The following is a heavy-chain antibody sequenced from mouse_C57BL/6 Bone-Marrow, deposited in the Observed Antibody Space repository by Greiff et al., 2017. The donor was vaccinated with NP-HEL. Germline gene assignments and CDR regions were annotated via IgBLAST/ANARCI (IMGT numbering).Heavy chain of an antibody. D-gene: IGHD4-1*01. CDR3: ARPGTWYFDV. J-gene: IGHJ1*03. V-gene: IGHV1-50*01. CDR2: IDPSDSYT. Sequence: QVQLQQPGAELVKPGASVKLSCKASGYTFTSYWMQWVKQRPGQGLEWIGEIDPSDSYTNYNQKFKGKATLTVDTSSSTAYMQLSSLTSEDSAVYYCARPGTWYFDVWGTGTTVTVSS. CDR1: GYTFTSYW.